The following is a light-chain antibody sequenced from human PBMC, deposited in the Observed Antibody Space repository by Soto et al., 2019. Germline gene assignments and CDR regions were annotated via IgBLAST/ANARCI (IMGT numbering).Light chain of an antibody. Sequence: QSVLTQPASVSGSPGQSITISCTGTNSDIGSYNVVSWYEQHPGKAPKLIIYEVTKRPSGVSNRFSGSKSGNTASLTISGLQTEDEADYYCCSYAGNTVFVFGTGTKVTVL. CDR3: CSYAGNTVFV. J-gene: IGLJ1*01. V-gene: IGLV2-23*02. CDR2: EVT. CDR1: NSDIGSYNV.